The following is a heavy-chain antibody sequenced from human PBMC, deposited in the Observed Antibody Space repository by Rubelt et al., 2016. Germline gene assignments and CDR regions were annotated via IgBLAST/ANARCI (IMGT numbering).Heavy chain of an antibody. CDR2: ISYDGNNK. J-gene: IGHJ4*02. CDR3: AKDSSGYYTTFDH. Sequence: QAQLVESGGDVVQPGTSLRLSCVASGFTFSSYGMHWVRQAPGKGLEWVAVISYDGNNKNYADSVKGRFTISRDNSKNKVYLQMNGLRAEDTAVYYCAKDSSGYYTTFDHWGQGTLVTVSS. D-gene: IGHD3-22*01. CDR1: GFTFSSYG. V-gene: IGHV3-30*18.